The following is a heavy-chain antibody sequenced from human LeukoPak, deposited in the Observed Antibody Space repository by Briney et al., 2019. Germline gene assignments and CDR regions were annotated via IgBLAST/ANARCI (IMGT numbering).Heavy chain of an antibody. CDR2: ISGSGGST. CDR3: AKSGPYDSSGYYWISDYYYYMDV. CDR1: GFTFSSYA. D-gene: IGHD3-22*01. Sequence: PGGSLRLSCAASGFTFSSYAMSWVRQAPGKGLEWVSAISGSGGSTYYADSVKGRFTISRDNSKTTLYLQMNSLRAEDTAVYYCAKSGPYDSSGYYWISDYYYYMDVWGKGTTVTVSS. J-gene: IGHJ6*03. V-gene: IGHV3-23*01.